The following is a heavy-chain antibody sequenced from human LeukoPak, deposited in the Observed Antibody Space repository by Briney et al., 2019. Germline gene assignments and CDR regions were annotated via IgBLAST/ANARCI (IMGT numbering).Heavy chain of an antibody. Sequence: PGGSLRLSCAASGFIVSSDHMSWVRQAPGKGLEWVSAISGSGGSTYYADSVKGRFTISRDNSENTLYLQMNSLRAEDTAVYYCAKGIVVGATPYYFDYWGQGTLVTVSS. CDR2: ISGSGGST. CDR1: GFIVSSDH. V-gene: IGHV3-23*01. CDR3: AKGIVVGATPYYFDY. J-gene: IGHJ4*02. D-gene: IGHD1-26*01.